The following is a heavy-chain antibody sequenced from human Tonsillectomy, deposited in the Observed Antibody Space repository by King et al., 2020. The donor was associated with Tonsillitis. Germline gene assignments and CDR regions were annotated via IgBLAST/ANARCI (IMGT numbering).Heavy chain of an antibody. J-gene: IGHJ4*02. V-gene: IGHV3-7*01. CDR1: GFTFSSVW. D-gene: IGHD6-25*01. CDR2: IKQAGSEK. CDR3: ASGSGWVFDY. Sequence: VQLVQSGGGLVQPGGSLRLSCAASGFTFSSVWMSWVRQAPGKGLEWVSIIKQAGSEKLYVDSVMGRFTISRDNAKNSLYLQMNSLRAEDTAVYDCASGSGWVFDYWGQGTLVTVSS.